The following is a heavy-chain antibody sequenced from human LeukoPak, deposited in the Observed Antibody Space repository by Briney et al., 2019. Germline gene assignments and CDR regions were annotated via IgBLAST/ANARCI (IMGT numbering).Heavy chain of an antibody. J-gene: IGHJ4*02. CDR1: GYTFTCYY. V-gene: IGHV1-2*02. CDR3: ARTARDGYNWGGFDY. CDR2: INPNSGGT. Sequence: ASVKVSCKASGYTFTCYYMQWVRQAPGQGVEGRGWINPNSGGTNYAQKFQGRVTMTRDTSISTAYMELSRLRSDDTAVYYCARTARDGYNWGGFDYWGQGTLVTVSS. D-gene: IGHD2-21*01.